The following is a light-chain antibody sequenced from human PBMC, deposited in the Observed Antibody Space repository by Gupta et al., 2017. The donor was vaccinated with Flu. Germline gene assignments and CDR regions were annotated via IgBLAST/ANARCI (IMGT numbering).Light chain of an antibody. Sequence: DVHLTQSPPPLSAFVGDRVTITCRASQNIEDWLAWYQQKPGTAPKLLISKASTLESGVPSRFSGSGSGTDFTLTINNRQPDDSAIYYCHQYDSYSPYTFGQGTKLVIK. V-gene: IGKV1-5*03. CDR2: KAS. CDR1: QNIEDW. CDR3: HQYDSYSPYT. J-gene: IGKJ2*01.